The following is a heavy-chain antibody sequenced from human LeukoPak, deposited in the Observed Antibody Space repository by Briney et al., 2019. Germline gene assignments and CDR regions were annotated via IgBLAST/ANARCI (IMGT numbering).Heavy chain of an antibody. D-gene: IGHD3-3*01. Sequence: GGSLRLSCAASGFTFSSYGMHWVRQAPGKGLEWVAFIRYDGSNKYYADSVKGRFTISRDNSKNTLYLQMNSLRAKDTALYYCAKVKNFWSGSNMYYFDYWGQGTRVTVSS. CDR1: GFTFSSYG. V-gene: IGHV3-30*02. CDR2: IRYDGSNK. J-gene: IGHJ4*02. CDR3: AKVKNFWSGSNMYYFDY.